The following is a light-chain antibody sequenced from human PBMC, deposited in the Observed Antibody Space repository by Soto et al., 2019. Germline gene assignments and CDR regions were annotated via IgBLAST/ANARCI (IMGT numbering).Light chain of an antibody. CDR3: QQYNSYWT. V-gene: IGKV1-5*01. J-gene: IGKJ1*01. CDR1: QSISSW. CDR2: DAS. Sequence: DIQMTQSPSTLSASVGDRVTITCRASQSISSWLAWYQQKPGKAPKLLIYDASSLESRVPSRFSGSGSGTEFTLTISSLQPYDFATYYCQQYNSYWTIGQGTKVDSK.